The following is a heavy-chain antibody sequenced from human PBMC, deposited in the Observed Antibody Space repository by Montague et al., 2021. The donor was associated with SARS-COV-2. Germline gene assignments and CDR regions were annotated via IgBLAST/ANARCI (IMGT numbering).Heavy chain of an antibody. CDR3: ARRYDFYRAEACDV. CDR1: GFSLNTDGVG. Sequence: PALVKPTQTLTLTCVFSGFSLNTDGVGVAWIRRPPGKALEWLALIYWDGDQRYSPSLKTRLTITKDTSKNRVVLTMTNLDPVDTATYYCARRYDFYRAEACDVWGQGTMLTTST. V-gene: IGHV2-5*02. J-gene: IGHJ3*01. D-gene: IGHD3-3*01. CDR2: IYWDGDQ.